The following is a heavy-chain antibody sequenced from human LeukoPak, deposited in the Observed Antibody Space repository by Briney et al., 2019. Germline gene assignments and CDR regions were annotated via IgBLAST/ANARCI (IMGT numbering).Heavy chain of an antibody. J-gene: IGHJ6*03. CDR3: ARDPYSSSWYASYYMDV. CDR2: INPSGGST. V-gene: IGHV1-46*01. CDR1: GGTFSSYT. Sequence: ASVKVSCKASGGTFSSYTITWVRQAPGQGLEWMGIINPSGGSTSYAQKFQGRVTMTRDMSTSTVYMELSSLRSEDTAVYYCARDPYSSSWYASYYMDVWGKGTTVTVSS. D-gene: IGHD6-13*01.